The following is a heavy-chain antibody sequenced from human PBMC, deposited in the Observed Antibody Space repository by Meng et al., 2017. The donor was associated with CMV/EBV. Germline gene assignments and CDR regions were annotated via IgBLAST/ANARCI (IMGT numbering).Heavy chain of an antibody. V-gene: IGHV1-69*05. J-gene: IGHJ6*02. CDR2: IIPIFGTA. Sequence: SVKVSCKASGYTFTSYDINWVRQATGQGLEWMGGIIPIFGTANYAQKFQGRVTITTDESTSTAYMELSSLRSEDTAVYYCAASNPTYYYYGMDVWGQGTTVTVSS. CDR3: AASNPTYYYYGMDV. CDR1: GYTFTSYD.